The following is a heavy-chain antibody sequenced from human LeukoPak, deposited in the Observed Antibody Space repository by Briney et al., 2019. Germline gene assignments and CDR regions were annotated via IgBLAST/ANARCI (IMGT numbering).Heavy chain of an antibody. J-gene: IGHJ4*02. CDR2: IDWNSGSI. Sequence: GGSLRLSCAASGFTLDDYAMPWVRQAPGKGLEWVSGIDWNSGSIGYADSVKGRFTISRDNAKNSLYLQMNSLRAEDTALYYCAKGGGGYYDSSGTDYWGQGTLVTVSS. D-gene: IGHD3-22*01. CDR1: GFTLDDYA. V-gene: IGHV3-9*01. CDR3: AKGGGGYYDSSGTDY.